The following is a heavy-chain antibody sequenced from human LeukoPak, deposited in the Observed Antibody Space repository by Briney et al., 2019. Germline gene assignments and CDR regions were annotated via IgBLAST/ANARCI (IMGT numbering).Heavy chain of an antibody. D-gene: IGHD5-12*01. V-gene: IGHV3-11*06. CDR1: GFTFSDYY. CDR2: ISSSSSYT. Sequence: PGGSLRLSCAASGFTFSDYYMSWIRQAPGKGLEWVSYISSSSSYTHYADSVKGRFTISRDNAKNSLYLQMNSLRAEDTAVYYCARLGWATAPLDYWGQGTLVTVSS. J-gene: IGHJ4*02. CDR3: ARLGWATAPLDY.